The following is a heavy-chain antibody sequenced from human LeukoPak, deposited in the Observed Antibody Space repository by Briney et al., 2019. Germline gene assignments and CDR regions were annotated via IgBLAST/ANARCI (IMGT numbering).Heavy chain of an antibody. CDR3: AKGLGTSGYHDY. Sequence: GGSLRLSCAASGFPFSNYAMTWVRQAPGKGLERVSGISDSGDRTYYADSVKGRFTISRDNSKNMLYLQMDSLRVEDTALYYCAKGLGTSGYHDYWGQGTLVTVSS. D-gene: IGHD3-22*01. V-gene: IGHV3-23*01. CDR2: ISDSGDRT. J-gene: IGHJ4*02. CDR1: GFPFSNYA.